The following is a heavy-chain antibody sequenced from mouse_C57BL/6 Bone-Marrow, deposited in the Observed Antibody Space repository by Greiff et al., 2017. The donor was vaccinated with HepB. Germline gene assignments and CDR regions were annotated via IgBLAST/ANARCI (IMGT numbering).Heavy chain of an antibody. CDR1: GFTFSDYY. CDR3: ARSTIVEEDYFDY. D-gene: IGHD1-3*01. J-gene: IGHJ2*01. V-gene: IGHV5-16*01. Sequence: EVQLVESEGGLVQPGSSMKLSCTASGFTFSDYYMAWVRQVPEKGLEWVANINYDGSSTYYLDSLKSRFIISRDNAKNILYLQMSSLKSEDTATYYCARSTIVEEDYFDYWGQGTTLTVSS. CDR2: INYDGSST.